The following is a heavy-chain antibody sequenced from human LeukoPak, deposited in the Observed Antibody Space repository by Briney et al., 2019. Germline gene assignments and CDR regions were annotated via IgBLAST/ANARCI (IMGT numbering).Heavy chain of an antibody. J-gene: IGHJ3*02. D-gene: IGHD6-13*01. CDR3: ARSIAADAFDI. CDR1: GGTFSSYA. V-gene: IGHV1-69*04. Sequence: SVKVSCKASGGTFSSYAISWVRPAPGRGLEWMGRIIPILGIANYAQKFQGRVTITADKSTSTAYMELSSLRSEETAVYYCARSIAADAFDIWGQGTMVTVSS. CDR2: IIPILGIA.